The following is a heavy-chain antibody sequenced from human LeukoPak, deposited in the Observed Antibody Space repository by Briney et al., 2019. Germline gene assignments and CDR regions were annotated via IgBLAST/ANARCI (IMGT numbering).Heavy chain of an antibody. J-gene: IGHJ4*02. CDR1: GFNFDDYA. CDR2: INWDGGDT. CDR3: AKDDSSSSWAGYFDY. V-gene: IGHV3-43D*03. D-gene: IGHD6-6*01. Sequence: GGSLRLSCAASGFNFDDYAMHWVRQVPGKGLEWVSLINWDGGDTYYADSVKGRFSISRDNSKDSLYLQMNSLRAADTALYYCAKDDSSSSWAGYFDYWGQGTLVTVSS.